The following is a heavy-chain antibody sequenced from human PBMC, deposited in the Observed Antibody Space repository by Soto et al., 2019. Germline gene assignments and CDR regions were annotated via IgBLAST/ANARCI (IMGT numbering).Heavy chain of an antibody. CDR3: PRQYDGSGSYPPPYYYGMDV. J-gene: IGHJ6*02. CDR1: GFTFSSYA. V-gene: IGHV3-23*01. Sequence: EVQLLESGGGLVQPGGSLRLSCAASGFTFSSYAMSWVRQAPGKGLEWVSAISGSGGSTYYADSVKGRFTISRDNSKYTMYVQMNSRRAEDKAVYYCPRQYDGSGSYPPPYYYGMDVWGQGTTVTVSS. CDR2: ISGSGGST. D-gene: IGHD3-10*01.